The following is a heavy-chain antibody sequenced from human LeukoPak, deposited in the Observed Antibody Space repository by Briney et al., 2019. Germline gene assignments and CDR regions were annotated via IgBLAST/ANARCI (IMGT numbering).Heavy chain of an antibody. Sequence: GGSLRLSCAASGFTFSSYGMHWVRQAPGKGLEWVAVIWYDGSNKYYADSVKGRFTISRDNSKNTLHLQMNSLRAEDTAVYYCAKDSSGWDSWFDPWGQGTLVTVSS. J-gene: IGHJ5*02. V-gene: IGHV3-33*06. D-gene: IGHD6-19*01. CDR2: IWYDGSNK. CDR3: AKDSSGWDSWFDP. CDR1: GFTFSSYG.